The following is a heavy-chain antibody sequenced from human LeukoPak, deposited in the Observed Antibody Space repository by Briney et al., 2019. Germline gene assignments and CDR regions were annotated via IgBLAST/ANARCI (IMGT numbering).Heavy chain of an antibody. CDR1: GFTCSSYS. Sequence: GGSLRLSCAASGFTCSSYSMNWIRQAPGKGLEWVSSISSSSSYIYYADSVKGRFTISRDNAKNSLYLQMNSLRAEDTAVYYCARVGEYQLLPDYWGQGTLVTVSS. CDR2: ISSSSSYI. J-gene: IGHJ4*02. CDR3: ARVGEYQLLPDY. D-gene: IGHD2-2*01. V-gene: IGHV3-21*01.